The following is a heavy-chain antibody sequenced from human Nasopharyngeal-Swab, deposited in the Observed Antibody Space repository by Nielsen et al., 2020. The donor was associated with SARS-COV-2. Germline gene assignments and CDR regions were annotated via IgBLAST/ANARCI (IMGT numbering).Heavy chain of an antibody. CDR2: TSGSGGST. CDR3: AKDQHSGGFDY. Sequence: GGSLRLSCAASGFTFSRYAMSWVRQATGKGLEWVSATSGSGGSTYYADSVKSRFTISRDNSKNTLYLQMNSLRAEDTAVYYCAKDQHSGGFDYWGHGTLVTVSS. V-gene: IGHV3-23*01. CDR1: GFTFSRYA. D-gene: IGHD3-16*01. J-gene: IGHJ4*01.